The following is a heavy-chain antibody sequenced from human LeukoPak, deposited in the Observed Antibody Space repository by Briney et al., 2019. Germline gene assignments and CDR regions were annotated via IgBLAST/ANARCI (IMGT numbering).Heavy chain of an antibody. D-gene: IGHD5-24*01. CDR2: ISSGSTYI. J-gene: IGHJ4*02. Sequence: PGGSLRLSCAASEFTFSTYSMNWVRQAPGKGLEWVSSISSGSTYIYYADSVKGRFTISRDNAKNSLYLQMNSLRAEDTAVYYCAKGDGYNPDDYWGQGTLVTVSS. V-gene: IGHV3-21*01. CDR3: AKGDGYNPDDY. CDR1: EFTFSTYS.